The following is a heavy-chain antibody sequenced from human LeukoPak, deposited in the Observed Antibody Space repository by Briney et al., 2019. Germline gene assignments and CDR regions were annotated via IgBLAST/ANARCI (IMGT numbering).Heavy chain of an antibody. V-gene: IGHV4-34*01. CDR2: INHSGST. J-gene: IGHJ4*02. CDR3: ARGQDNWNYGY. Sequence: SETLSLTCAVYGGSFSGYYWSWIRQPPGKGLEWIGEINHSGSTNYNPSLKSRVTISVDTSKNQSSLKLSSVTAADTAVYYCARGQDNWNYGYWGQGTLVTVSS. CDR1: GGSFSGYY. D-gene: IGHD1-1*01.